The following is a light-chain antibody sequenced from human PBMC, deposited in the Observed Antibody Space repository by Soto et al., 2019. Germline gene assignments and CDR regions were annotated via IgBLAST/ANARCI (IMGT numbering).Light chain of an antibody. CDR1: QSVTSSY. J-gene: IGKJ3*01. CDR3: QQHGSSPFT. V-gene: IGKV3-20*01. CDR2: GAS. Sequence: EIVLTQSPGTLSLSPGERATLSCRASQSVTSSYLAWYQQKPGQAPSLLIYGASSRATGIRDRFSGSGSGTDFTLTISRLEPEDFAVYYCQQHGSSPFTFGPGTKVDIK.